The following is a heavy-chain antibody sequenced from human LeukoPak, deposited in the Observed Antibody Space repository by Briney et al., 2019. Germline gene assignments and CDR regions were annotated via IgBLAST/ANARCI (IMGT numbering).Heavy chain of an antibody. V-gene: IGHV4-39*07. D-gene: IGHD3-10*01. Sequence: SETLSLTCSVSGVSISSGSNYWGWIRQPPGKTLEWIGSIYSRGNTYYNPSLKSRVIILIGTAKNHFSLNLSSVTAADTAVYYCARDLIVPVGMTGSGSYSTDYWGQGTLVTVSS. CDR1: GVSISSGSNY. J-gene: IGHJ4*02. CDR2: IYSRGNT. CDR3: ARDLIVPVGMTGSGSYSTDY.